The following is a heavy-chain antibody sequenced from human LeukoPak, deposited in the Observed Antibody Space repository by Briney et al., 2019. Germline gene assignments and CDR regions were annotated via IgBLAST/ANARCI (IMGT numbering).Heavy chain of an antibody. CDR1: GFTFSSYA. CDR3: ARDAYCSGGSCYYQEGKLDY. D-gene: IGHD2-15*01. CDR2: ISYDGSNK. Sequence: GRSLRLSCAASGFTFSSYAMHWVRQAPGKGLEWVAVISYDGSNKYYADSVKGRFTISRDNAKIALYLQMNSLRAEDTAVYYCARDAYCSGGSCYYQEGKLDYWGQGTLVTVSS. V-gene: IGHV3-30-3*01. J-gene: IGHJ4*02.